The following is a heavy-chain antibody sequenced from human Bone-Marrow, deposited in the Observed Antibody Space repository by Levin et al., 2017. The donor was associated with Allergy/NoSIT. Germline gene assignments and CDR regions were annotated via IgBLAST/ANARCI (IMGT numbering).Heavy chain of an antibody. CDR1: GFDLSEYY. J-gene: IGHJ5*02. D-gene: IGHD1-20*01. V-gene: IGHV3-11*01. CDR3: AGEYHYNWIDGRGGS. CDR2: ITANSRTI. Sequence: GESLKISCTASGFDLSEYYMSWIRQAPGTGLEWLAYITANSRTIFYPDPLKSRSSISRDSSKNVDFLQMNSLSADATGMYYCAGEYHYNWIDGRGGSWGQGTLVTVSS.